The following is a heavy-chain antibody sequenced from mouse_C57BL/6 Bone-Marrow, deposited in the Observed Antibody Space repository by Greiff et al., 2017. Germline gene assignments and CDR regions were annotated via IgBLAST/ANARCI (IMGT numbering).Heavy chain of an antibody. CDR3: QDWAWFAY. CDR2: IRLKSDNYAT. CDR1: GFTFSDYW. V-gene: IGHV6-3*01. Sequence: EVKLMESGGGLVQPGGSMKLSCVASGFTFSDYWMNWVRQSPEKGLEWVAQIRLKSDNYATHYAESVKGRFTISRDDSKSRVYLQMNNLRAEDTGIYYCQDWAWFAYWGQGTLVTVSA. D-gene: IGHD4-1*01. J-gene: IGHJ3*01.